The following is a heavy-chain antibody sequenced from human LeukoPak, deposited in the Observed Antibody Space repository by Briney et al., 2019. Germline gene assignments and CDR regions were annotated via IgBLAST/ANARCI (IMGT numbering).Heavy chain of an antibody. Sequence: GESLKISCKGSGYSFTNNWIGWVRQMPGKGLEWMGITYPGDSNTRYSPSFQGQVTISTDKSISSAYLQWSSLKASDTAMYYCVRSPTCSSGTCYPNWFDPWGQGTLVTVSS. D-gene: IGHD2-15*01. V-gene: IGHV5-51*01. J-gene: IGHJ5*02. CDR2: TYPGDSNT. CDR3: VRSPTCSSGTCYPNWFDP. CDR1: GYSFTNNW.